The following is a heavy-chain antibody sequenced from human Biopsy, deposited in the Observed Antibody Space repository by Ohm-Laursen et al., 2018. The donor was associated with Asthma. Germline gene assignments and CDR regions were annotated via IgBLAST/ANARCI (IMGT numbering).Heavy chain of an antibody. J-gene: IGHJ6*02. D-gene: IGHD2-8*01. CDR3: ASGPQWSGLDI. CDR1: RGPFRGYA. CDR2: IPQGGAT. Sequence: SDTLSLTCALNRGPFRGYAWAWIRQPPGKGLEWIGEIPQGGATTVNPSLKSRVTISMDPSKSQLYLSLRSLTAADTAVYYCASGPQWSGLDIWGQGTTVTVSS. V-gene: IGHV4-34*01.